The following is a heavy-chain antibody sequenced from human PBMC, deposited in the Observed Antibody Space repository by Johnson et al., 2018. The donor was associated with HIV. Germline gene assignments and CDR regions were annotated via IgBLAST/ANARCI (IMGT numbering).Heavy chain of an antibody. J-gene: IGHJ3*02. D-gene: IGHD3-10*01. CDR1: GFSFSSFA. CDR3: TTDLELAGLWFGELWDDAFDI. CDR2: IRYDGSNK. Sequence: QVHLVESGGGVVQPGRSLRLSCVASGFSFSSFAMHWVRQAPGKGLEWVAFIRYDGSNKYYADSVKGRFTISRDNSKNTLYLQMNSLKTEDTAVYYCTTDLELAGLWFGELWDDAFDIWGQGTMVTVSS. V-gene: IGHV3-33*08.